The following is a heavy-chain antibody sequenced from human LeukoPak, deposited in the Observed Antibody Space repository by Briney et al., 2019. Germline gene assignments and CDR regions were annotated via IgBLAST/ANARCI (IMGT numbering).Heavy chain of an antibody. V-gene: IGHV5-51*01. CDR3: ARRSGNYYGVDY. CDR1: GYIFTSYW. CDR2: IYPDDSDT. D-gene: IGHD1-26*01. Sequence: GASLQISCQVSGYIFTSYWIGGVRQLPGKGLEWMGIIYPDDSDTTYNPSFQGQVTISADKSISTAYLQWSSLKASDTAMYYCARRSGNYYGVDYWGQGTLVTVSS. J-gene: IGHJ4*02.